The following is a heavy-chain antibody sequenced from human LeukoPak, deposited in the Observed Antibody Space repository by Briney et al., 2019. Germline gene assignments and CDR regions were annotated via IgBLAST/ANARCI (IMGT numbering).Heavy chain of an antibody. Sequence: GGSLRLSCAASGFTFSSYSMNWVRQAPGKGLEWISSISSSSSYIYYADSVKGRFTISRDNAKNSLYLQMNSLRAEDTAVYYCARGRSSNWNYDYWGQGTLVTVSS. CDR1: GFTFSSYS. J-gene: IGHJ4*02. CDR3: ARGRSSNWNYDY. V-gene: IGHV3-21*01. CDR2: ISSSSSYI. D-gene: IGHD1-7*01.